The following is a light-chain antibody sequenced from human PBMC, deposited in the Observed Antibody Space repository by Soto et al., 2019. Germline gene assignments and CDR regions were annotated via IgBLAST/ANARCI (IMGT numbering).Light chain of an antibody. CDR3: QQYGSSVKT. V-gene: IGKV3-11*01. Sequence: TQSPSTLAGSVGDIVTITCRAIQPISSWLAWYPPHPGQAPRLLIYDASNRATGIPARFSGSGSGTDFTLTISSLEPEDFAVYFCQQYGSSVKTFGQGTKV. J-gene: IGKJ1*01. CDR1: QPISSW. CDR2: DAS.